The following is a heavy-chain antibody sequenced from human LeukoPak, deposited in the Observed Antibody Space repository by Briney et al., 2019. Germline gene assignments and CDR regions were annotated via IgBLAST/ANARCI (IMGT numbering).Heavy chain of an antibody. V-gene: IGHV3-74*01. CDR2: ISSDESST. CDR1: GFTFSSYW. J-gene: IGHJ3*02. CDR3: ARGPPYYDSSGYYYGGTAFDI. Sequence: PGGSLRLSCVVSGFTFSSYWMHRVRQAPGKGLVWVSRISSDESSTSPADPVKGRFTISRDNAKNTLYLQMNSLRAEDTAVYYCARGPPYYDSSGYYYGGTAFDIWGQGTMVTVSS. D-gene: IGHD3-22*01.